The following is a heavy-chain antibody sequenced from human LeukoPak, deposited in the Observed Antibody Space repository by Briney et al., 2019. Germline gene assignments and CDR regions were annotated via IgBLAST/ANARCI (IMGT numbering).Heavy chain of an antibody. J-gene: IGHJ5*02. V-gene: IGHV4-39*07. CDR1: GGSISSSSYY. D-gene: IGHD3-3*01. CDR2: IYYSGST. Sequence: SETLSLTCTVSGGSISSSSYYWGWIRQPPGKGLEWIGSIYYSGSTYYNPSLKSRVTISVDTSKNQFSLKLSSVTAADTAVYYCARVGSDYYNSYVANWFDPWGQGTLVTVSS. CDR3: ARVGSDYYNSYVANWFDP.